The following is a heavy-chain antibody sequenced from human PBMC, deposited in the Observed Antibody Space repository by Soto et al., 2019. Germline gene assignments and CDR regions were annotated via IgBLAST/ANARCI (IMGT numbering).Heavy chain of an antibody. J-gene: IGHJ6*02. Sequence: KPSETLSLTCAVSGGSISSNYWWSWVRRPPGKGLDWIGEVSQSGLTIYNPSLSGRVTISVDKSKNQFALKLTSVTAADTAVYYCAREGEYSNSSYYYSLMDVWGQGTTVTVSS. V-gene: IGHV4-4*02. CDR2: VSQSGLT. CDR1: GGSISSNYW. D-gene: IGHD3-10*01. CDR3: AREGEYSNSSYYYSLMDV.